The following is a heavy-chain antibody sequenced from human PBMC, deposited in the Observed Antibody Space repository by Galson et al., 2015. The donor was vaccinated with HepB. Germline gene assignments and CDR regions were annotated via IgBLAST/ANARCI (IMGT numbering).Heavy chain of an antibody. CDR3: ARDPGISSSWYRDPGFDP. Sequence: CAISGDSVSSHSAAWNWIRQSPSRGLEWLGRTYYRSEWYNDYAVSVKSRITINPDTSKNQFSLQLNSVTPEDTAVYYCARDPGISSSWYRDPGFDPWGQGTLVTVSS. CDR1: GDSVSSHSAA. J-gene: IGHJ5*02. D-gene: IGHD6-13*01. V-gene: IGHV6-1*01. CDR2: TYYRSEWYN.